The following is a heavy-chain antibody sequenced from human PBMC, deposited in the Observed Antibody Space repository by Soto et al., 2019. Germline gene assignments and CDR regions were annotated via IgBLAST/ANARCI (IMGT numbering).Heavy chain of an antibody. V-gene: IGHV4-59*01. D-gene: IGHD3-22*01. CDR2: IYYSGST. CDR1: GGSISSYY. CDR3: ARGYYDSSGTPDAFDI. Sequence: PSETLSLTCTVSGGSISSYYWSWIRQPPGKGLEWIGYIYYSGSTNYNPSLKSRVTISVDTSKNQFSLKLSSVTAADTAVYYCARGYYDSSGTPDAFDIWGQGTMVTVSS. J-gene: IGHJ3*02.